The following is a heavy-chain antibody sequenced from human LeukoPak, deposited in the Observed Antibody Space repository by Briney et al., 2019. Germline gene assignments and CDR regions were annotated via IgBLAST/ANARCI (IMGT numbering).Heavy chain of an antibody. D-gene: IGHD1-14*01. CDR1: EFTFSTYS. J-gene: IGHJ3*02. Sequence: GALRLSCAASEFTFSTYSMNWVRQAPGKGLEWVSSISSSSSYIYYADSVKGRFTISRDNAKNSLYLQMNSLRAEDTAVYYCARETDNTWAYAFDIWGQGTMVTVSS. V-gene: IGHV3-21*01. CDR3: ARETDNTWAYAFDI. CDR2: ISSSSSYI.